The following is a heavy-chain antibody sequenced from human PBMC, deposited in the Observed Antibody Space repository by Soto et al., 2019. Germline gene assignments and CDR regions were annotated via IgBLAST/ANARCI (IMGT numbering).Heavy chain of an antibody. CDR1: GFTFSSYA. V-gene: IGHV3-23*01. Sequence: GGSLSLSCAASGFTFSSYAMSWVRQAPGKGLEWVSAISGSGGSTYYADSVKGRFTISRDNSKNTLYLQMNSLRAEDTAVYYCAKKHVDSSGYIFDYWGQGTLVTSPQ. J-gene: IGHJ4*02. CDR3: AKKHVDSSGYIFDY. D-gene: IGHD3-22*01. CDR2: ISGSGGST.